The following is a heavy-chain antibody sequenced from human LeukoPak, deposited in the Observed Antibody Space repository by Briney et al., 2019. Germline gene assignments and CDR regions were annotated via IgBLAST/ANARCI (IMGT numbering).Heavy chain of an antibody. D-gene: IGHD4-23*01. CDR2: ISYDGSKE. CDR3: ARDGVTKYYYYGMDV. V-gene: IGHV3-30*04. J-gene: IGHJ6*04. CDR1: GFTFSSYA. Sequence: GGSLRLSCAASGFTFSSYAMHWVRQAPGKRLEWVAVISYDGSKEYYADSVKGRFTISRDTSKNTLYLQMNSLSSEDTAVYYCARDGVTKYYYYGMDVWGKGTTVTVSS.